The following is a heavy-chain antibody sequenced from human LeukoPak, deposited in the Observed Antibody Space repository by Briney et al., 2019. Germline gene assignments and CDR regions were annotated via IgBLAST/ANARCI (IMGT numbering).Heavy chain of an antibody. CDR3: ARARQQLGYYFDY. CDR2: IYYTGST. D-gene: IGHD6-13*01. CDR1: GGSISSFY. V-gene: IGHV4-59*12. J-gene: IGHJ4*02. Sequence: SETLSLTCTVSGGSISSFYWSWFRQPPGKGLEWIGYIYYTGSTNYNPSLKSRVTISVDTSKNQFSLRLSSVTAADTAVYYCARARQQLGYYFDYWGQGTLVTVSS.